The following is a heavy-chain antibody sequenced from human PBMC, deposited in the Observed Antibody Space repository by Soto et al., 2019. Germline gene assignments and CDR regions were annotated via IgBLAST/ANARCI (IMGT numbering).Heavy chain of an antibody. CDR2: ISGSGGTT. V-gene: IGHV3-23*01. D-gene: IGHD6-13*01. CDR3: AKCILGMALYYFDY. Sequence: QAPGKGLEWVSAISGSGGTTYYADSVKGRFTISRDNSKNTLYLQMNSLRAEDTAVYYCAKCILGMALYYFDYWGQGTLVTVS. J-gene: IGHJ4*02.